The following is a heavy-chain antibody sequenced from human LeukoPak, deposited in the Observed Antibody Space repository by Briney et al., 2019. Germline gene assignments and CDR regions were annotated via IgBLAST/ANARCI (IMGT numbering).Heavy chain of an antibody. CDR2: IYSGGST. J-gene: IGHJ4*02. D-gene: IGHD4-17*01. V-gene: IGHV3-66*01. Sequence: PGGSLRLSCAASAFTVSSNYMSWVRQAPRKGLEWVSVIYSGGSTYYADSVKGRFTISRDNSKNTLYLQMNSLRAEDTAVYYCASGGARTTFDYWGQGTLVTVSS. CDR1: AFTVSSNY. CDR3: ASGGARTTFDY.